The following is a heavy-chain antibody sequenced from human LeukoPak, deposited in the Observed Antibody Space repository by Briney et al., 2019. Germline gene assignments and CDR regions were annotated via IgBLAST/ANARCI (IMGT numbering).Heavy chain of an antibody. D-gene: IGHD1-14*01. CDR1: GFTFSSYA. J-gene: IGHJ4*02. Sequence: GGSLRLSCAASGFTFSSYAMSWVRQAPGKGLEWVSGITTSGGSTYYADSVKGRFTISRDNSKNTLYLQMNSLRAEDTAVYYCAKGYFYFDDWGQGTLVTVSS. CDR3: AKGYFYFDD. V-gene: IGHV3-23*01. CDR2: ITTSGGST.